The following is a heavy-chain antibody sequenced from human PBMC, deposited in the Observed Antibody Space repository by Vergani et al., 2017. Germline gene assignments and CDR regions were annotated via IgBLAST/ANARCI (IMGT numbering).Heavy chain of an antibody. Sequence: QVQLVQSGAEVKKPGSSVKVSCKASGGTFSSYAISWVRQAPGQGLEWMGGIIPIFGTANYAQKFQGRVTITADESTSTAYMELCSLRSEDTAVYYCARSPYCSGGSCYLAIPFDYWGQGTLVTVSS. CDR1: GGTFSSYA. V-gene: IGHV1-69*01. CDR3: ARSPYCSGGSCYLAIPFDY. D-gene: IGHD2-15*01. CDR2: IIPIFGTA. J-gene: IGHJ4*02.